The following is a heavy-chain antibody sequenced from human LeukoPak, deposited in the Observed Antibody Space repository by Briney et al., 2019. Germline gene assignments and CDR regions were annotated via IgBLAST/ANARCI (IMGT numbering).Heavy chain of an antibody. V-gene: IGHV3-48*03. CDR2: ISSSGDTI. CDR3: ARNGNYDILTGYYTNSHFDY. CDR1: GFTFSSFE. D-gene: IGHD3-9*01. J-gene: IGHJ4*02. Sequence: GGSLRLSCAASGFTFSSFEVNWVRQAPGKGLEWVSHISSSGDTIFYADSMKGRFTISRGNAKNSLYLQMNSLRAEDTAVYYCARNGNYDILTGYYTNSHFDYWGQGTLVTVSS.